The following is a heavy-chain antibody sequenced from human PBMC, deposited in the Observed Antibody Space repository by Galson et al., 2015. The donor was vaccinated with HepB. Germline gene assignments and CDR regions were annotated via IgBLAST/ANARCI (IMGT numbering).Heavy chain of an antibody. CDR2: ISYDGSNK. Sequence: SLRLSCAASGFTFSSYAMHWVRQAPGKGLEWVAVISYDGSNKYYADSVKGRFTISRDNSKNTLYLQMNSLRAEDTAVYYCARDFLGYSYIYYYYYGMDVWGQGTTVTVSS. J-gene: IGHJ6*02. V-gene: IGHV3-30-3*01. D-gene: IGHD5-18*01. CDR3: ARDFLGYSYIYYYYYGMDV. CDR1: GFTFSSYA.